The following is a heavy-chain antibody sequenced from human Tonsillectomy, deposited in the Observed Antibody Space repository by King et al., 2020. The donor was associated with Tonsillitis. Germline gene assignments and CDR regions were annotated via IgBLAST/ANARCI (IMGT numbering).Heavy chain of an antibody. V-gene: IGHV4-31*03. CDR3: PRLNDYYASGRSFYYYAMDV. CDR1: GGSISSGGYS. J-gene: IGHJ6*02. CDR2: KHHSGST. Sequence: VQLQESGPGLVKPSQTLSLTCTVSGGSISSGGYSWSWIRQHPGKGLEWIGYKHHSGSTHYNPSLKSRLTISVDASKNQFSLKLSSVTAADTAVYSCPRLNDYYASGRSFYYYAMDVWGQGTTVAVSS. D-gene: IGHD3-10*01.